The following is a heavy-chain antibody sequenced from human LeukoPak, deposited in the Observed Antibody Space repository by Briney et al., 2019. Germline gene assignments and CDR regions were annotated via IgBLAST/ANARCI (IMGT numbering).Heavy chain of an antibody. Sequence: SVKVSCKASGGTFSSYAISWVRQAPGQGLEWMGGIIPIFGTANYAQKFQGRVTITADESTSTAYMELSSLRSEDTAVYYCARDKYFDWSSNWFDPWGQGTLATVSS. CDR2: IIPIFGTA. J-gene: IGHJ5*02. CDR1: GGTFSSYA. V-gene: IGHV1-69*13. CDR3: ARDKYFDWSSNWFDP. D-gene: IGHD3-9*01.